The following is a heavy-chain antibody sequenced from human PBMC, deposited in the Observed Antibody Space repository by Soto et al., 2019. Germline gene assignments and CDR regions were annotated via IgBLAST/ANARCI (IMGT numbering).Heavy chain of an antibody. V-gene: IGHV3-15*01. CDR1: GFTFSNAW. J-gene: IGHJ4*02. D-gene: IGHD1-20*01. CDR3: TTLYQGISN. Sequence: GGSLRLSCAASGFTFSNAWMSWVRQTPGKGLEWVGRIKSKTDAETTDYAAPVKGRFTISRDDSKNTLYLQMNSLKTEDTAVYYCTTLYQGISNWGQGTLVTVSS. CDR2: IKSKTDAETT.